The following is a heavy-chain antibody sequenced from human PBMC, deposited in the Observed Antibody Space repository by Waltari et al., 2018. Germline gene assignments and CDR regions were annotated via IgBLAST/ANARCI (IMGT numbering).Heavy chain of an antibody. Sequence: QVQLVQSGAEVQKPGASMKVSCKASGYTFTDYYLHWVRQAPGQGLEWMGRSNPNRGGTRYAQKFQGRVIMTRDTSIRTAYMELRRLRYDDTVVYYCARGDSQSRFDYWGQGTLVTVSS. V-gene: IGHV1-2*05. D-gene: IGHD2-21*02. CDR2: SNPNRGGT. J-gene: IGHJ4*02. CDR3: ARGDSQSRFDY. CDR1: GYTFTDYY.